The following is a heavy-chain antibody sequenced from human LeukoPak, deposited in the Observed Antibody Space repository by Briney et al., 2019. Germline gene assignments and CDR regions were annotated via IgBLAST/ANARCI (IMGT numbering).Heavy chain of an antibody. CDR2: IKQDGSEK. V-gene: IGHV3-7*05. Sequence: GGSLRLSCAASGFTFSNYWMIWVRQAPGKGLEWVGNIKQDGSEKRYADSVRGRFSISRDNAQTSLYLQMNSLRAEDTAVYYCARSADPWLQLTWGQGTLVTVSS. CDR3: ARSADPWLQLT. J-gene: IGHJ5*02. D-gene: IGHD5-24*01. CDR1: GFTFSNYW.